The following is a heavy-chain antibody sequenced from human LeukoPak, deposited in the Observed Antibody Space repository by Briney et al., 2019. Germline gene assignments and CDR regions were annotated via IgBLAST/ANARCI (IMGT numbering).Heavy chain of an antibody. V-gene: IGHV3-53*01. CDR2: TYTGGNS. D-gene: IGHD1-26*01. J-gene: IGHJ4*02. CDR3: VKDSPPRYSGSPPAY. CDR1: GFTVSSIH. Sequence: GGSLRLSCAASGFTVSSIHMVWVRQAPGKGLEWVSVTYTGGNSYYADSVKGRFTISRDNAKNSLYLQMNSLRADDTAVYYCVKDSPPRYSGSPPAYWGQGTLVTVSS.